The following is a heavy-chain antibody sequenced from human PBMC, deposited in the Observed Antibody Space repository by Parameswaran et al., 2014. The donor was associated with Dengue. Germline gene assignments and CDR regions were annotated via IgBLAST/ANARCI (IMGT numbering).Heavy chain of an antibody. CDR3: ARGPYYDYGDPYGMDV. Sequence: SWVRQAPGQGLEWMGGIIPIFGTANYAQKFQGRVTITADESTSTAYMELSSLRSEDTAVYCCARGPYYDYGDPYGMDVWGQGTTVTVSS. D-gene: IGHD4-17*01. CDR2: IIPIFGTA. J-gene: IGHJ6*02. V-gene: IGHV1-69*01.